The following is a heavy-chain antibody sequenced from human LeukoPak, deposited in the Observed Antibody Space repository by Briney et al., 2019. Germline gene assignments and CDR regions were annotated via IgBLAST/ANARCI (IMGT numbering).Heavy chain of an antibody. J-gene: IGHJ4*02. CDR2: MKKDGSET. Sequence: GGSLRLSCVVSGFTFRSYSMIWVRQAPGKGLQWVANMKKDGSETKYVDFVKGRFTISRDNAKNSLYLQMNSLRAEDTAVYYCGRHRSGSGTYFTDYWGQGTLVRVSS. D-gene: IGHD3-10*01. CDR3: GRHRSGSGTYFTDY. CDR1: GFTFRSYS. V-gene: IGHV3-7*01.